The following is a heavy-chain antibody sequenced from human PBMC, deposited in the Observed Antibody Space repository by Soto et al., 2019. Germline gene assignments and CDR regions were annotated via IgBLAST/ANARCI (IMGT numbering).Heavy chain of an antibody. D-gene: IGHD2-15*01. Sequence: GASVKVSCKASGYTFTSYGISCVRQAPGQGLEWMGWISAYNGNTNYAQKLQGRVTMTTDTSTSTAYMELRSLRSDDTAVYYCARDSKAKGGNLNDAFDIWGQGTMVTVSS. V-gene: IGHV1-18*01. J-gene: IGHJ3*02. CDR2: ISAYNGNT. CDR3: ARDSKAKGGNLNDAFDI. CDR1: GYTFTSYG.